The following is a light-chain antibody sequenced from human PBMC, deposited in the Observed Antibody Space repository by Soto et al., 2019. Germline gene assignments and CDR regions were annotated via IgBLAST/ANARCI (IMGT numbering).Light chain of an antibody. CDR1: QDIRHC. J-gene: IGKJ1*01. CDR2: GSS. Sequence: DIAMTQSPSSLSASVGDRVTISCQASQDIRHCLSWYLQKPGRAPKRLIYGSSTLQSGVPSRFSGSGSGTEFTLTISSLQPEDFATYYCLQHNVFPRTFGQGTKVDIK. CDR3: LQHNVFPRT. V-gene: IGKV1-17*01.